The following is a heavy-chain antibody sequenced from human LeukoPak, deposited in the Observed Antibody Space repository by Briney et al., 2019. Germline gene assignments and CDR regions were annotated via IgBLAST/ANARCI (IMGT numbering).Heavy chain of an antibody. CDR1: GGSISSSTYY. V-gene: IGHV4-39*07. D-gene: IGHD6-13*01. CDR3: ARDILATSIAAPYY. CDR2: IFYSGRT. J-gene: IGHJ4*02. Sequence: PSETLSLTCTVSGGSISSSTYYWGLIRQPPGKGLEWIGSIFYSGRTYYNPSLKSRVTMSVDTSKNQFSLRLSSVNAADTAVYYCARDILATSIAAPYYWGQGTLVTVSS.